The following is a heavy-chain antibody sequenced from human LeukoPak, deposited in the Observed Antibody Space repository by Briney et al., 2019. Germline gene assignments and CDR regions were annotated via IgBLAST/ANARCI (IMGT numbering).Heavy chain of an antibody. CDR1: GGSFSGHY. CDR3: AREVQHCAGSVYDHDAFDI. CDR2: INHSGST. Sequence: KPSETLSLTCAVYGGSFSGHYWSWIRQPPGKGLGWIGEINHSGSTNYNPSLKSRVTILVDTSKYQFSLKLSSVTAADTAVYYCAREVQHCAGSVYDHDAFDIWGQGTMVTVSS. D-gene: IGHD5/OR15-5a*01. V-gene: IGHV4-34*01. J-gene: IGHJ3*02.